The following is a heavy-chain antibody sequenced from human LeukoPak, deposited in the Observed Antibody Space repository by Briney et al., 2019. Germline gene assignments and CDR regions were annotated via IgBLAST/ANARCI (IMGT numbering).Heavy chain of an antibody. V-gene: IGHV4-59*01. J-gene: IGHJ6*03. Sequence: SETLSLTCTVSGGSINSYYWSWIRQPPGKGLEWIGYIYYSGSTNYNPSLKSRVTISVDTSKNQFSLKLSSVTAADTAVYYCARAHHYDILTGYSSDYYYYYMDVWGKGTTVTISS. CDR3: ARAHHYDILTGYSSDYYYYYMDV. CDR2: IYYSGST. D-gene: IGHD3-9*01. CDR1: GGSINSYY.